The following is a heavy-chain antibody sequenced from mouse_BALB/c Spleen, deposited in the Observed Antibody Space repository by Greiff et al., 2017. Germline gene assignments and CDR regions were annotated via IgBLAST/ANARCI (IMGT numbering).Heavy chain of an antibody. D-gene: IGHD1-2*01. CDR1: GYTFTDYA. CDR2: ISTYYGDA. Sequence: VQLQQSGAELVRPGVSVKISCKGSGYTFTDYAMHWVKQSHAKSLEWIGVISTYYGDASYNQKFKGKATMTVDKSSSTAYMELARLTSEDSAIYYCARSITTASFDYWGQGTTLTVSS. V-gene: IGHV1S137*01. CDR3: ARSITTASFDY. J-gene: IGHJ2*01.